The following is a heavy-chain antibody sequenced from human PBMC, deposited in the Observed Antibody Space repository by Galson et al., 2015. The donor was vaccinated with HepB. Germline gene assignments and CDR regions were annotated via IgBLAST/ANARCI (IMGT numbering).Heavy chain of an antibody. V-gene: IGHV3-23*01. CDR3: AKLRGRYYDSSGQGIDY. Sequence: SLRLSCAASGFTFSSYAMTWVRQAPGKGLEWVSGISGGGASTNYADSVKGRFTISRDNSKNTLYLQMNSLRAEDTAVHYCAKLRGRYYDSSGQGIDYWGQGTLVTVSS. J-gene: IGHJ4*02. D-gene: IGHD3-22*01. CDR2: ISGGGAST. CDR1: GFTFSSYA.